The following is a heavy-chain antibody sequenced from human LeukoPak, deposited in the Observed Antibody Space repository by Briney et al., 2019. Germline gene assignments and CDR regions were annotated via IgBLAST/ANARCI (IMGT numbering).Heavy chain of an antibody. J-gene: IGHJ4*02. D-gene: IGHD3-3*01. Sequence: SETLSLTCTVSGGSISSYYWSWIRQPPGKGLEWIGYIYYSGSTNYNPSLKSRVTISVDTSKNQFSLKLSSVTAADTAVYYCAGLPAPTIFGVVTPYYFDYWGQGTLVTVSS. V-gene: IGHV4-59*01. CDR2: IYYSGST. CDR3: AGLPAPTIFGVVTPYYFDY. CDR1: GGSISSYY.